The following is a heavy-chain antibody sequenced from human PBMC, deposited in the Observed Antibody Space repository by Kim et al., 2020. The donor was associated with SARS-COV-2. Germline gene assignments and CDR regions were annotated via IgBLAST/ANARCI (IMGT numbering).Heavy chain of an antibody. J-gene: IGHJ3*02. V-gene: IGHV3-23*01. D-gene: IGHD5-12*01. Sequence: GGSLRLSCAASGFTFSSYAMSWVRQAPGKGLEWVSATSGRGGLIKYADSVRGRFTISRDNSKNTLYLQMNSLRAEDPAVYYCAKDPLYSGHDRDAVDIWG. CDR2: TSGRGGLI. CDR3: AKDPLYSGHDRDAVDI. CDR1: GFTFSSYA.